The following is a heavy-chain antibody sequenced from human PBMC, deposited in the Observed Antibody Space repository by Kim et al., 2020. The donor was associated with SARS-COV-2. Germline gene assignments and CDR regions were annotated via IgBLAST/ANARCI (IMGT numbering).Heavy chain of an antibody. CDR1: GFTFSSYA. D-gene: IGHD1-26*01. CDR2: ISGSGGSK. J-gene: IGHJ4*03. CDR3: AKAVGSGSGEVRFFDH. Sequence: GGSLRLSCAASGFTFSSYAMSWVRQAPGKGLEWVSVISGSGGSKYYADSVKGRFTISRDTSKNTLYLQMNSLRAEVTAVYYCAKAVGSGSGEVRFFDHWGPRALVSLSS. V-gene: IGHV3-23*01.